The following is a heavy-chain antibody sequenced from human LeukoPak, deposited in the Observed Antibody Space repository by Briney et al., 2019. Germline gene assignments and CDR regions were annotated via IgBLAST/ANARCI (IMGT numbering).Heavy chain of an antibody. CDR3: ARGRFSAHAFDI. J-gene: IGHJ3*02. D-gene: IGHD3-3*01. CDR1: GFTFSSYA. Sequence: GSLRLSCAASGFTFSSYALGWIRQPAGKGLEWIGRIYTSGSTNYNPSLKSRVTMSVDTSKNQFSLKLSSVTAADTAVYYCARGRFSAHAFDIWGQGTMVTVSS. CDR2: IYTSGST. V-gene: IGHV4-4*07.